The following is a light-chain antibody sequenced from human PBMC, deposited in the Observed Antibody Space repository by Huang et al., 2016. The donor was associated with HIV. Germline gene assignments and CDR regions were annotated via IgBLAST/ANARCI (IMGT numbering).Light chain of an antibody. CDR1: QSVSSSY. CDR3: QQYGSSPPT. Sequence: EIVLTQSPGTLSLSPGERATLSCRASQSVSSSYLAWYQQKPGQAPRLLIYGASSRSTGIPDRFSGSGYKTDFTLTISRLEPEDCAVYYCQQYGSSPPTFGPGTKVDIK. V-gene: IGKV3-20*01. CDR2: GAS. J-gene: IGKJ3*01.